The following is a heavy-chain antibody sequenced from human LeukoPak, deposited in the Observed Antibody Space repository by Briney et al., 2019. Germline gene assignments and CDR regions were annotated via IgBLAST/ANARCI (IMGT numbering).Heavy chain of an antibody. CDR2: IKRDGSEK. D-gene: IGHD2-15*01. V-gene: IGHV3-7*01. CDR3: ARAPLGRYCSCGSCYSSSGAVDF. CDR1: GFTFSSYW. J-gene: IGHJ3*01. Sequence: GGSLRLSCAASGFTFSSYWMSWVRQAPGKGPEWVANIKRDGSEKYYVDSVRGRFTISRDNAKNSLYLQMNSLRAEDTAVYYCARAPLGRYCSCGSCYSSSGAVDFWGQGTMVTVSS.